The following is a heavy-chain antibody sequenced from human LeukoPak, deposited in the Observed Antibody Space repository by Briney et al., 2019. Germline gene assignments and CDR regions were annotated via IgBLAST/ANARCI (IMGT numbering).Heavy chain of an antibody. D-gene: IGHD6-19*01. V-gene: IGHV4-39*01. CDR3: ARHGCVGVRGWY. J-gene: IGHJ4*02. Sequence: CIRQPPGKGLEWIGSIYYSGSTYYNPSLKSRVTISVDTSKNQFSLELRSVTAADTAVYSCARHGCVGVRGWYWGQGTLVTVSS. CDR2: IYYSGST.